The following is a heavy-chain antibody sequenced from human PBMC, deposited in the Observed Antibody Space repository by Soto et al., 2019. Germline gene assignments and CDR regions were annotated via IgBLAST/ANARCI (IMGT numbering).Heavy chain of an antibody. CDR3: ERDWDLGGGSYLWKFDL. D-gene: IGHD1-26*01. Sequence: QEQLVESGGGVVQPGRSLRLSCAASGFALTPYAMHWVRQAPGKGLEWVAIISYDGSYRSYGDSVKGRFTISRDNSENSLYLQMGTLRSEDTAVYYCERDWDLGGGSYLWKFDLWGRGTLVTVSS. CDR1: GFALTPYA. J-gene: IGHJ2*01. V-gene: IGHV3-30-3*01. CDR2: ISYDGSYR.